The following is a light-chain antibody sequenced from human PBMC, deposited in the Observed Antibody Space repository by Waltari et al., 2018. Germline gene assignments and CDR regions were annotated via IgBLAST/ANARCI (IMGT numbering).Light chain of an antibody. Sequence: QSVLTQPPSASGATWQSFTLSCSRNPANVGSSTGNCYQQLPGTAPKLLISIHNERPSGVPDRFSGSTSGTSASLAISGLQSEDEADYYCAAWDDSLNAWVFGGGTKLTVL. CDR3: AAWDDSLNAWV. CDR1: PANVGSST. V-gene: IGLV1-44*01. J-gene: IGLJ3*02. CDR2: IHN.